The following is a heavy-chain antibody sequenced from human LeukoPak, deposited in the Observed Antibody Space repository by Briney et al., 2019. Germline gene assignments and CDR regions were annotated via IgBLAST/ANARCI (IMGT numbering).Heavy chain of an antibody. Sequence: GESLKISCKGSGYSFTSYWIGWVRQMPGKGLEWMGIIYPGDSDARYSPSFQGQATISADKSISTAYLQWTSLKASDTAIYYCARSPRKYWYFDLWGRGTLVTVSS. CDR2: IYPGDSDA. J-gene: IGHJ2*01. V-gene: IGHV5-51*01. CDR1: GYSFTSYW. CDR3: ARSPRKYWYFDL.